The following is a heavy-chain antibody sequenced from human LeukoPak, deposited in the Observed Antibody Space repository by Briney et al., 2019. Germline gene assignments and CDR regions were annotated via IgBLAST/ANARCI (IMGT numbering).Heavy chain of an antibody. D-gene: IGHD6-19*01. CDR2: IDPSDSYT. CDR1: GYSFTSYW. V-gene: IGHV5-10-1*01. J-gene: IGHJ6*02. CDR3: ARHSPVAASLYYYYYGMDV. Sequence: AGESLKISCKGSGYSFTSYWISWVRQMPGKGLEWMGRIDPSDSYTNYSPSFQGHVTISADKSISTAYLQWSSLKASDTAMYYCARHSPVAASLYYYYYGMDVWGQGTTVTVSS.